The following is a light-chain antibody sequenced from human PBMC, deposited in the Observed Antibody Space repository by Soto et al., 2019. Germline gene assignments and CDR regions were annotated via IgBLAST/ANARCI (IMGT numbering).Light chain of an antibody. V-gene: IGKV3-20*01. CDR3: QQYGSSPLT. Sequence: EIVLTQSPGTLSLSPGERATLSCRASQSVSSSYLAGYQQKPGQAPRLLIYGASSRATGIPDRFSGSGSGTDVTLTISRLEPEDFAVYYCQQYGSSPLTFGGGTKVEIK. CDR1: QSVSSSY. CDR2: GAS. J-gene: IGKJ4*01.